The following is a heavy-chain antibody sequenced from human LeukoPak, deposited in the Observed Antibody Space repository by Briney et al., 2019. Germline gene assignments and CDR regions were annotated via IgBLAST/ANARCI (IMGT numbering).Heavy chain of an antibody. D-gene: IGHD6-19*01. CDR3: AREQGGRLNY. CDR1: GFTVSSNY. J-gene: IGHJ4*02. Sequence: GGSLRLSCAASGFTVSSNYMSWVRQAPGKGLEWVSVIYSGGSSYYADSVKGRFIISRDNSTNTLYLQMNSLRAEDTALYYCAREQGGRLNYWGQGTLVTVSS. CDR2: IYSGGSS. V-gene: IGHV3-66*01.